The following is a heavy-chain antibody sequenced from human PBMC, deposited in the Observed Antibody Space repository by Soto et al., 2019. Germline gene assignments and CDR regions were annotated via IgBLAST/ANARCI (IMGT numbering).Heavy chain of an antibody. CDR1: GFTFSSYA. V-gene: IGHV3-64*01. CDR3: ARDSLMITFGGVITSGAFDI. Sequence: GGSLRLSCAASGFTFSSYAMHWVRQAPGKGLEYVSAISSNGGSTYYANSVKGRFTISRDNSKNTLYLQMGSLRAEDMAVYYCARDSLMITFGGVITSGAFDIWGQGTMVTVS. CDR2: ISSNGGST. D-gene: IGHD3-16*02. J-gene: IGHJ3*02.